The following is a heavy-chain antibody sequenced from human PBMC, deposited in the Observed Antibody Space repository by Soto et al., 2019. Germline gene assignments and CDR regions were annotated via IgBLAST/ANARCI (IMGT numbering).Heavy chain of an antibody. J-gene: IGHJ4*02. V-gene: IGHV3-33*01. CDR2: LWSDGGNK. D-gene: IGHD2-21*02. Sequence: QVQLVESGGGVVQPGRSLSLSCVASGFTFSNYAMHWVRQAPGKGLERMAMLWSDGGNKYYVDSEMGRFTISRDNSKNTLYLHMNSLSAEDTGIYYCAREKFGDDFDYWGQGTLLTVSS. CDR1: GFTFSNYA. CDR3: AREKFGDDFDY.